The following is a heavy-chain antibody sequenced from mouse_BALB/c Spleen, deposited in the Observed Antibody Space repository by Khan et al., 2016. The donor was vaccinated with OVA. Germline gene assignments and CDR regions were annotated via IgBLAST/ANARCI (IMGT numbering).Heavy chain of an antibody. CDR1: GYSFTSYY. D-gene: IGHD2-2*01. Sequence: VQLQQSGPKLMKPGASVKISCKASGYSFTSYYIHWVMQSHGKSLEWIGYIDPFSGGTTYNQKFTGKATLTVDKSSSPAYIHLSNLTSEDSAVYYFTRHGYVAWFTYWGQGTLVTVSA. J-gene: IGHJ3*01. CDR2: IDPFSGGT. CDR3: TRHGYVAWFTY. V-gene: IGHV1S135*01.